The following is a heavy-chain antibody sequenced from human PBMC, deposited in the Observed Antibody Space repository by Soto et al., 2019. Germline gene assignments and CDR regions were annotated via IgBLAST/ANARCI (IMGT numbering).Heavy chain of an antibody. CDR2: ISYDGSSK. J-gene: IGHJ4*02. Sequence: GGSLRLSCAASEFTISSYAIHWVRQAPGKGLEWVAVISYDGSSKYNSDSVKGPFTISRDKSKNTVYLQMHSLTVEDTAVYYCARDAVAMDYRGRGTLVTVSS. CDR3: ARDAVAMDY. D-gene: IGHD6-19*01. CDR1: EFTISSYA. V-gene: IGHV3-30-3*01.